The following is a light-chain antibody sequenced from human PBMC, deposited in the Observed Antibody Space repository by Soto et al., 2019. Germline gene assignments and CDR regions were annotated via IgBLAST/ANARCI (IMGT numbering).Light chain of an antibody. CDR3: QQSSNSPWT. J-gene: IGKJ1*01. CDR2: DAY. V-gene: IGKV3-11*01. CDR1: QSVSTS. Sequence: ESELILFSAAPSVSPGQRDSLSRRASQSVSTSLAWYHQKPGQAPRLLIYDAYSRATGITDRFSGSGSGTDFTLTISRLEPADFAVYYCQQSSNSPWTFGQGTKVEIK.